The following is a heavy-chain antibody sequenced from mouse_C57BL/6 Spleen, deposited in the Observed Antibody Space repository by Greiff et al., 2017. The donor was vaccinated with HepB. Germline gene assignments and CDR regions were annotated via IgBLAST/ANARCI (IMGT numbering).Heavy chain of an antibody. CDR2: IRLKSDNYAT. J-gene: IGHJ2*01. D-gene: IGHD1-1*01. Sequence: EVQRVESGGGLVQPGGSMKLSCVASGFTFSNYWMNWVRQSPEKGLEWVAQIRLKSDNYATHYAESVKGRFTISRDDSKSSVYLQMNNLRAEDTGIYYCTERYYGSFDYWGQGTTLTVSS. CDR1: GFTFSNYW. V-gene: IGHV6-3*01. CDR3: TERYYGSFDY.